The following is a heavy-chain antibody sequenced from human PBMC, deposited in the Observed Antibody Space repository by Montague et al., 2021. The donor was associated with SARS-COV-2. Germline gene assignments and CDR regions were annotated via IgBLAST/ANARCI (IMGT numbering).Heavy chain of an antibody. CDR1: GGSFSGYY. CDR3: ARGSSILWWWPFDY. J-gene: IGHJ4*02. D-gene: IGHD2-21*01. V-gene: IGHV4-34*01. CDR2: INHSGST. Sequence: SETLSLTCAVYGGSFSGYYWSWIRQPPGKGLEWIGEINHSGSTNYNPSLKSRVTISVDTSKNQFSLKLSSVTAADTAVYYCARGSSILWWWPFDYWGQGTLVTASS.